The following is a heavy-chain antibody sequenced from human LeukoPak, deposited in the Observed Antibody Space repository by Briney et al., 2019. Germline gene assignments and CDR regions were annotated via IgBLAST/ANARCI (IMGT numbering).Heavy chain of an antibody. CDR1: GFTFSSYE. CDR2: IRSKSDGGTT. CDR3: TTLGYYRGGRGY. D-gene: IGHD1-26*01. J-gene: IGHJ4*02. Sequence: PGGSLRLSCAASGFTFSSYEMNWVRQAPGKGLEWVGRIRSKSDGGTTDYAAPVKGRFTVSRDDSKNTLFLQMNSLKIEDTAVYYCTTLGYYRGGRGYWGQGTLVTVSS. V-gene: IGHV3-15*01.